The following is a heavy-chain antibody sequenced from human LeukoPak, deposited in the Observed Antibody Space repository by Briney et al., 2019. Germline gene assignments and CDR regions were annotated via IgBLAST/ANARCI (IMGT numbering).Heavy chain of an antibody. Sequence: SETLSLTCTVSGGSISSYYWSWIRQPAGKGLEWIGSIYYSGSTYYNPSLKSRVTISVDTSKNQFSLKLSSVTAADTAVYYCARLDDRAARIGVGHSSSWSSRRGFDYWGQGTLVTVSS. V-gene: IGHV4-59*05. J-gene: IGHJ4*02. CDR3: ARLDDRAARIGVGHSSSWSSRRGFDY. CDR1: GGSISSYY. CDR2: IYYSGST. D-gene: IGHD6-13*01.